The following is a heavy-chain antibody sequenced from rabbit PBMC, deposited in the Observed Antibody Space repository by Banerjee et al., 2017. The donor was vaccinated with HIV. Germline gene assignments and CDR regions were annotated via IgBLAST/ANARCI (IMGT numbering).Heavy chain of an antibody. J-gene: IGHJ4*01. CDR1: GFSFSNKYV. D-gene: IGHD1-1*01. CDR2: IYAGSSGTT. V-gene: IGHV1S45*01. CDR3: ARSSGGAGYYFNL. Sequence: QEQLEESGGDLVQPEGSLTLTCKASGFSFSNKYVMCWVRQAPGKGLEWIACIYAGSSGTTYYASWAKGRFTISKTSSTTVTLQMTSLTAADTATYFCARSSGGAGYYFNLWGPGTLVTVS.